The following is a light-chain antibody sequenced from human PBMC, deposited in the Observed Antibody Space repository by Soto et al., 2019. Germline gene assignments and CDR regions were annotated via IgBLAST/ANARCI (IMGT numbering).Light chain of an antibody. V-gene: IGKV1-5*03. Sequence: DIPMTQSPSTLSASVGDRVTITCRASQSINSWLAWFQQKPGKAPKLLIYKASNLEGGVPSRFSGSGSGTEFTLTISSLQPDDFATYYCQQYDTFSPTFGQGTKVEIK. CDR1: QSINSW. J-gene: IGKJ1*01. CDR2: KAS. CDR3: QQYDTFSPT.